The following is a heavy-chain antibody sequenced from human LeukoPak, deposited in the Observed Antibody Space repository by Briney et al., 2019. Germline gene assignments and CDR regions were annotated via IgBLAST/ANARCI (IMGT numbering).Heavy chain of an antibody. J-gene: IGHJ5*02. D-gene: IGHD3-22*01. CDR3: ARDVYYYDSRGFDP. CDR2: ISGSSSYI. CDR1: GFTFSNYY. V-gene: IGHV3-21*01. Sequence: GGSLRLSCAASGFTFSNYYMNWVRQAPGKGLEWVSSISGSSSYIYYADSVKGRFTISRDNAKNSLYLQMNSLRAEDTAVYYCARDVYYYDSRGFDPWGQGTLVTVSS.